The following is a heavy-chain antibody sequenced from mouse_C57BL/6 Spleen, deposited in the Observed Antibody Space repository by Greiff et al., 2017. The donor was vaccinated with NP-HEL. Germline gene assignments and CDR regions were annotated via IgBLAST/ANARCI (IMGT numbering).Heavy chain of an antibody. Sequence: VQLKESGGGLVQPGGSLKLSCAASGFTFSDYGMAWVRQAPRKGPEWVAFISNLAYSIYYADTVTGRFTISRENAKNTLYLEMSSLRSGDTAMYYCAREYDYDDYAMDYWGQGTSVTVSS. J-gene: IGHJ4*01. CDR2: ISNLAYSI. D-gene: IGHD2-4*01. CDR1: GFTFSDYG. CDR3: AREYDYDDYAMDY. V-gene: IGHV5-15*01.